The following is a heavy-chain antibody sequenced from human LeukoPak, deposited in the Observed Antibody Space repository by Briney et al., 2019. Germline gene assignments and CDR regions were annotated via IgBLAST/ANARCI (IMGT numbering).Heavy chain of an antibody. Sequence: GGSLRLSCAASGFTFSSYAMSWVRQAPGKGLEWVSAISGSSGSTYYADSVKGRFTISRDNSKNTLYLQMNSLRAEDTAVYYCAKVGSSSFGYYYYYMDVWGKGTTVTVSS. CDR1: GFTFSSYA. V-gene: IGHV3-23*01. J-gene: IGHJ6*03. CDR3: AKVGSSSFGYYYYYMDV. CDR2: ISGSSGST. D-gene: IGHD6-6*01.